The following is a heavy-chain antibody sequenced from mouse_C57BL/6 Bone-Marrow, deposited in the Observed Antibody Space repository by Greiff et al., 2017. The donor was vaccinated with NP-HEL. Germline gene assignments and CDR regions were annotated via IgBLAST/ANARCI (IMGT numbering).Heavy chain of an antibody. Sequence: EVKLVESGGGLVKPGGSLKLSCAASGFTFSSYAMSWVRQTPEKRLEWVATISDGGSYTYYPDNVKGRFTFSRDNAKNNLYLQMSHLKSEDTAMYYCARDGDTVSWYFDVWGTGTTVTVSS. D-gene: IGHD1-1*01. CDR3: ARDGDTVSWYFDV. J-gene: IGHJ1*03. CDR2: ISDGGSYT. CDR1: GFTFSSYA. V-gene: IGHV5-4*01.